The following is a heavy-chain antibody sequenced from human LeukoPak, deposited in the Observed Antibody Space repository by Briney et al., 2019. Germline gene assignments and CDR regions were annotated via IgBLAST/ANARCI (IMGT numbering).Heavy chain of an antibody. D-gene: IGHD4-17*01. Sequence: PGGSLRLSCAASGFTFSSYSMNWVRQAPGRGLEWVSSISSRSSYIYYADSVKGRFTISRDNAKNSLYLQMNILRAEDTAVYYCARGELYGDYDRAGPFDYWGQGTLVTVSS. CDR1: GFTFSSYS. V-gene: IGHV3-21*01. CDR3: ARGELYGDYDRAGPFDY. J-gene: IGHJ4*02. CDR2: ISSRSSYI.